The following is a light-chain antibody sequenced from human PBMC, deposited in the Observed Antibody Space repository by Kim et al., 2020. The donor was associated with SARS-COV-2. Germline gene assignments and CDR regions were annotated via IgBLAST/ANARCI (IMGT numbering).Light chain of an antibody. Sequence: QAVVTQEPSLTVSPGGTVTLTCASSTGAVTRAYYPNWFQQKPGQAPRALIYSTTYTHCWTPARYSGSLLGGKAALTLSGVQPEDEAEYYCLLYYGGAQVFGGGTQLTVL. CDR2: STT. V-gene: IGLV7-43*01. CDR1: TGAVTRAYY. J-gene: IGLJ3*02. CDR3: LLYYGGAQV.